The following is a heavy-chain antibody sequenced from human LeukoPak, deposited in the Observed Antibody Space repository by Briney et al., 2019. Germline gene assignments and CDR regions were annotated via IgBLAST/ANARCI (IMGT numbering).Heavy chain of an antibody. CDR2: IYTSGST. J-gene: IGHJ4*02. D-gene: IGHD3-16*02. Sequence: SETLSLTCTVSGDSISNYYWSWIRQPAGKGLEWIGRIYTSGSTNYNPSLKSRVTISVDTSKNQFSLKLSSVTAADTAVYYCARAPGLRLSTHYFDYWGQGTLVTVSS. V-gene: IGHV4-4*07. CDR1: GDSISNYY. CDR3: ARAPGLRLSTHYFDY.